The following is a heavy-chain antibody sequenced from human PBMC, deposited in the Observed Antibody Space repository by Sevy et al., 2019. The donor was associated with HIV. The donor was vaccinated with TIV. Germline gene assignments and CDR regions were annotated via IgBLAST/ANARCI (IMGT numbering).Heavy chain of an antibody. Sequence: GGSLRRSCAASGFTFSSYWMHWVRQAPGKGLVWVSRINSDGSSTSYADSVKGGFTIYRDNAKNTLYLQMNSLRAEDTAVYYCARSYDFWSGYYGPDYWGQGTLATVSS. V-gene: IGHV3-74*01. CDR1: GFTFSSYW. CDR3: ARSYDFWSGYYGPDY. D-gene: IGHD3-3*01. CDR2: INSDGSST. J-gene: IGHJ4*02.